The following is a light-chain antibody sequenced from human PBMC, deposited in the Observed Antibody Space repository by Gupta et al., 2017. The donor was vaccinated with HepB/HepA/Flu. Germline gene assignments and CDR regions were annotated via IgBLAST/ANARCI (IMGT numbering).Light chain of an antibody. CDR3: NSRDSSGNHVV. CDR2: GKN. Sequence: SSALTPDSAVSVALGQTVRITCQGDSLRSYYASWYQQKPRQAPVLVIYGKNNRPSGIPDRFSGSSSGNTASLTITGAHAEDEADYYCNSRDSSGNHVVFGGGTKLTVL. J-gene: IGLJ2*01. CDR1: SLRSYY. V-gene: IGLV3-19*01.